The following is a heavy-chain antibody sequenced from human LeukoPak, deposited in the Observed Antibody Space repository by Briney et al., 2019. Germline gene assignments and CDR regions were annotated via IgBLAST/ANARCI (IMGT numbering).Heavy chain of an antibody. CDR2: ISAYNGNT. V-gene: IGHV1-18*01. CDR3: ARVRDWNDIIPQLFDY. Sequence: VASVKVSCKASGYTFTSYGISWVRQAPGQGLEWMGWISAYNGNTNYAQKLQGRVTMTTDTSTSTAYMELRSLRSDDTAVYYCARVRDWNDIIPQLFDYWGQGTLVTVSS. J-gene: IGHJ4*02. CDR1: GYTFTSYG. D-gene: IGHD1-1*01.